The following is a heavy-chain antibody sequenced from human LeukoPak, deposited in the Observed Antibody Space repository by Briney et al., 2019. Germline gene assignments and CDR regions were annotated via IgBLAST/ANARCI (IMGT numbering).Heavy chain of an antibody. CDR3: AGRVGATKGYYFDY. D-gene: IGHD1-26*01. CDR1: GYTFTGYY. J-gene: IGHJ4*02. V-gene: IGHV1-2*02. CDR2: INPNSGGT. Sequence: EASVKVSCKASGYTFTGYYMHWVRQAPGQGLEWMGWINPNSGGTNYAQKFQGRVTMTRDTSISTAYMELSRLRSDDTAVYYCAGRVGATKGYYFDYWGQGTLVTVSS.